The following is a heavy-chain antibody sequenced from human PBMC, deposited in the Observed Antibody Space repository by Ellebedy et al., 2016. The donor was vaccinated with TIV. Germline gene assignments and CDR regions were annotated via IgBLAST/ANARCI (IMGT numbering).Heavy chain of an antibody. CDR2: ISGSGGST. CDR3: ARASNSWYD. V-gene: IGHV3-23*01. D-gene: IGHD6-13*01. Sequence: GESLKISXAASGFTFSSYSMSWVRQAPGKGLEWVSAISGSGGSTYYADSVKGRFTISRDNSKNTLYLQMNSLRAEDTAVYYCARASNSWYDWGQGTLVTVSS. J-gene: IGHJ4*02. CDR1: GFTFSSYS.